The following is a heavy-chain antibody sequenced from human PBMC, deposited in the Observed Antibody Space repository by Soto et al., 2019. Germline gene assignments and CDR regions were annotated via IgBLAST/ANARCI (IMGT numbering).Heavy chain of an antibody. CDR1: GFCINTYV. CDR2: IFYDGSKE. Sequence: GETLSLTCTVSGFCINTYVWDWVRQAPGKGLEWVARIFYDGSKEYYADPMKGRFTISGDNSKNTFYLQMAWLTAEDTAVYFWAIGSALMANHWGRETPVPSPQ. V-gene: IGHV3-30*03. CDR3: AIGSALMANH. J-gene: IGHJ5*02.